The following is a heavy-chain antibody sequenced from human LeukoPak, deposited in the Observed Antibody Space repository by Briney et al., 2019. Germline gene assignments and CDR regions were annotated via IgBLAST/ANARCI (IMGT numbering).Heavy chain of an antibody. J-gene: IGHJ4*02. CDR3: ARGMEHDYGGKEEDY. Sequence: PGGSLRLSCAASGFTFSSYSMNWVRQAPGKGLEWVSSISSSSSYIYYADSVKGRFTISRDNAKNSLYLQMNSLRAEDTAVYYCARGMEHDYGGKEEDYWGQGTLVTVSS. V-gene: IGHV3-21*01. CDR1: GFTFSSYS. D-gene: IGHD4-23*01. CDR2: ISSSSSYI.